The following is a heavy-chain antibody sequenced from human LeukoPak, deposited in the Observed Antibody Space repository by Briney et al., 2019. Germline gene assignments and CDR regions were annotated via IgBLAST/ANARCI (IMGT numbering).Heavy chain of an antibody. CDR3: ARLRSLDCSGVSCYTGYMDV. CDR2: ISSSGSTI. V-gene: IGHV3-48*03. J-gene: IGHJ6*03. CDR1: GFTFSSYE. D-gene: IGHD2-15*01. Sequence: GGSLRLSCAVSGFTFSSYEMNWVRQAPGKGLEWVSYISSSGSTIYYADSVKGRFTISRDNAKNSLYLHMNSLRAEDTAVYYCARLRSLDCSGVSCYTGYMDVWGKGTTVTVSS.